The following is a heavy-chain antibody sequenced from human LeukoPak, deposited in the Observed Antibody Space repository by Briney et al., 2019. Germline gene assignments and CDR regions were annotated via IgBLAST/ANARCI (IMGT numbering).Heavy chain of an antibody. CDR3: ARAKEQWLVGHWFDP. CDR2: TYYRSKWYN. V-gene: IGHV6-1*01. J-gene: IGHJ5*02. CDR1: GDSVSSNSAA. Sequence: SQTLSLTCAVSGDSVSSNSAAWNWIRQSPSRGLEWLGRTYYRSKWYNDYAVSVKSRITINPDTSKNQFSLQLNSVTPEDTAVYYCARAKEQWLVGHWFDPWGQGTLVTVSS. D-gene: IGHD6-19*01.